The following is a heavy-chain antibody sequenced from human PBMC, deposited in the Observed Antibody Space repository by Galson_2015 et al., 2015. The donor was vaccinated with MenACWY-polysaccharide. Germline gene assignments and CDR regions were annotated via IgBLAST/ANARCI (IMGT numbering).Heavy chain of an antibody. D-gene: IGHD2-15*01. V-gene: IGHV3-53*01. Sequence: SLRLSCAVSGFTVRTHYMSWVRQTPAKGLEWVAVLYNGDVTYYADSVKGRFTISRDSSKNSLSLQMNSLRAEDTAVYYCARGPRYTDYSGGQSYFDHWGQGTLVAVSS. CDR3: ARGPRYTDYSGGQSYFDH. J-gene: IGHJ4*02. CDR2: LYNGDVT. CDR1: GFTVRTHY.